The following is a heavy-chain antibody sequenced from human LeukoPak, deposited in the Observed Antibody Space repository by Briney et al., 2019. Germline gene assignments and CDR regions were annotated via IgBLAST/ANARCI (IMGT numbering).Heavy chain of an antibody. J-gene: IGHJ4*02. CDR3: AREGTDY. D-gene: IGHD1-1*01. Sequence: GGSLRLSCAASRFTFSRYWMSWVRPAPGKGLEWVANIKEDGSEKYYVDSVKGRFTISRDNGKNSLYLQMNSLRAEDTAVYFCAREGTDYWGQGTLVTVAS. CDR2: IKEDGSEK. CDR1: RFTFSRYW. V-gene: IGHV3-7*05.